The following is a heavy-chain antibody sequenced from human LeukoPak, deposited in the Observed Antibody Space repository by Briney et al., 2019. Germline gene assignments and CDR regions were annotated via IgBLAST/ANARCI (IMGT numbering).Heavy chain of an antibody. CDR1: GGSFSGYY. J-gene: IGHJ3*02. Sequence: PSETLSLTCAVYGGSFSGYYRSWIRQPPGKGLEWIGEINHSGSTNYNPSLKSRVTISVDASKNQFSLKLSSVTAADTAVYYCARGSGVLRYFDWAPGARAFDIWGQGKMVTVSS. D-gene: IGHD3-9*01. CDR3: ARGSGVLRYFDWAPGARAFDI. CDR2: INHSGST. V-gene: IGHV4-34*01.